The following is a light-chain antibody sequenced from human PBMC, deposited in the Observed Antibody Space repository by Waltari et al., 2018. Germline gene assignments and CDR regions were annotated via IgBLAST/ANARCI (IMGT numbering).Light chain of an antibody. J-gene: IGKJ2*01. CDR1: QTVSDY. V-gene: IGKV1-39*01. CDR2: AAS. CDR3: QQSYTMGYT. Sequence: DIQMTQSPSSLSASVGHRVTITCRASQTVSDYLNWYQKQPGKAPKLLIYAASRLQRGVPSRFSGSGSGTDFTLSISSLQPEDFATYYCQQSYTMGYTFGQGTKLEIK.